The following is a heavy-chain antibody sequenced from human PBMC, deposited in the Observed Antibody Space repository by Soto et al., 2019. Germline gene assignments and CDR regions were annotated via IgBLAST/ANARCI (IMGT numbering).Heavy chain of an antibody. CDR1: GGSISSYY. CDR3: SRSVLYDFWSGYPPSYYYYYYMDV. Sequence: SETLSLTCTVSGGSISSYYWSWIRQPPGKGLEWIGYIYYSGSTKYNPSLKSRVNISVDTSKNQFSLKLSSVTAADTAVYYCSRSVLYDFWSGYPPSYYYYYYMDVWGKGTTVTVSS. V-gene: IGHV4-59*01. J-gene: IGHJ6*03. D-gene: IGHD3-3*01. CDR2: IYYSGST.